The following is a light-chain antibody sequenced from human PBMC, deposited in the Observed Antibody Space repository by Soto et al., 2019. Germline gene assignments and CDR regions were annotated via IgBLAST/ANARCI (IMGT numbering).Light chain of an antibody. CDR3: AAWDDSLNGRM. Sequence: QSALTQPASVSGSPGQSITVSCTGSSSDFGDDKYVSWYQQQPGKGPNLLIYGVNSRPSGVPDRFSGSKSGTSASLAISGLQSEDEADYYCAAWDDSLNGRMFGGGTKLTVL. CDR1: SSDFGDDKY. V-gene: IGLV2-14*01. J-gene: IGLJ3*02. CDR2: GVN.